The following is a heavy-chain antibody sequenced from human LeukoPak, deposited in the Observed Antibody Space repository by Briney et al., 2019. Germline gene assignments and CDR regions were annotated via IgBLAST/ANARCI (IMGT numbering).Heavy chain of an antibody. D-gene: IGHD2-15*01. CDR3: ARCSGGSCGHLGLDAFDI. Sequence: SGGSLRLSCATSGIIFSNHWMHWARQAPGKGLVWVSNINQDGSVTYYADSVKGRYTISRDNAKNTLYLQMNGLRGEDTAVYYCARCSGGSCGHLGLDAFDIWGQGAMVTVSS. J-gene: IGHJ3*02. V-gene: IGHV3-74*01. CDR2: INQDGSVT. CDR1: GIIFSNHW.